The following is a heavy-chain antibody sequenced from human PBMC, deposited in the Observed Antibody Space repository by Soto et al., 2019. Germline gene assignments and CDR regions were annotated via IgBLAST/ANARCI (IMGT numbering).Heavy chain of an antibody. Sequence: EVQLVESGGGLVQPGGSLRLSCAASGFTFSSYSMNWVRQAPGKGLEWVSYISSSSSTIYYADSVKGRFTISRDNAKYSLYLQMNRLRAEDTAVYYCARGGGCSGGSCNFDYWGQGTLVTVSS. CDR2: ISSSSSTI. D-gene: IGHD2-15*01. CDR3: ARGGGCSGGSCNFDY. V-gene: IGHV3-48*01. CDR1: GFTFSSYS. J-gene: IGHJ4*02.